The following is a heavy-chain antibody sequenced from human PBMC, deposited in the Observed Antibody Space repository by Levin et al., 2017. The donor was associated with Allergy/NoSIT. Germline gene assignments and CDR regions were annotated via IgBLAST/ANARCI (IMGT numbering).Heavy chain of an antibody. J-gene: IGHJ5*01. Sequence: SQTLSLTCSVYGESLTHYYWSWIRQPPGKGPEWIGDIDHSGSTIYTPSLKSRVTISVEKSKNHFSLRLSSVTAADTAVHDSARGEVWFGEILRGPFDSWGQGTLVTVSS. D-gene: IGHD3-10*01. CDR1: GESLTHYY. V-gene: IGHV4-34*01. CDR3: ARGEVWFGEILRGPFDS. CDR2: IDHSGST.